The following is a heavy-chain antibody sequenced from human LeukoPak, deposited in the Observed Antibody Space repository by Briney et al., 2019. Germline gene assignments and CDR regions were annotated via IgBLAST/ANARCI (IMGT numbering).Heavy chain of an antibody. CDR3: ARREANWGGFDY. D-gene: IGHD7-27*01. CDR1: GGSISSGSYY. CDR2: IYTSGST. Sequence: KTSQTLSLTCTVSGGSISSGSYYWSWIRQPAGKGLEWIGRIYTSGSTNYNPSLKSRVTISVDTSKNQFSLKLSSVTAADTAVYYCARREANWGGFDYWGQGTLVTVSS. J-gene: IGHJ4*02. V-gene: IGHV4-61*02.